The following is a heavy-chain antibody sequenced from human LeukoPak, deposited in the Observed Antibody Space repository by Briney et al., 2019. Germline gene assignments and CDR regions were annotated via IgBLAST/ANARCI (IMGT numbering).Heavy chain of an antibody. CDR1: GGSFSGYY. D-gene: IGHD6-19*01. J-gene: IGHJ4*02. Sequence: SETLSLTCAVNGGSFSGYYWSWIRQPLGKGLEWIGEINHSGSTNYNPSLKSRVTISVDTSKNQVSLRLTSVTAADTAVYYCTRDKAGHTDYWGKGTLVTAST. CDR2: INHSGST. V-gene: IGHV4-34*01. CDR3: TRDKAGHTDY.